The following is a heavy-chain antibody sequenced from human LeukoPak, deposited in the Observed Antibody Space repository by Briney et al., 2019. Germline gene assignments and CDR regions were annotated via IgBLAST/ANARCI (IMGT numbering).Heavy chain of an antibody. D-gene: IGHD2-15*01. J-gene: IGHJ4*02. V-gene: IGHV4-39*07. CDR2: IYYSGST. Sequence: SETLSLTCTVSGGSISSNSYYWGRIRQPPGKGLKWIGSIYYSGSTYYNPSLKSRVTISVDTSKNQFSLKLSSVTAADTAVYYCARVLYCSGGSCYWSVFDYWGQGTLVTVSS. CDR1: GGSISSNSYY. CDR3: ARVLYCSGGSCYWSVFDY.